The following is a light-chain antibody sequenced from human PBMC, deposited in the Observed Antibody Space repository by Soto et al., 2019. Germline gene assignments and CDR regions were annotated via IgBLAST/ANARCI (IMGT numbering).Light chain of an antibody. CDR2: TAS. Sequence: DIQLTQSPSFLSASVGDRVTITCRASQGISSYLAWYQQKPGKAPNLLIHTASTLQSGVPSRFSGSGSGTEFTLTISSLQPEDFATYYCQQRNSYPITFVQGTRLEIK. V-gene: IGKV1-9*01. J-gene: IGKJ5*01. CDR1: QGISSY. CDR3: QQRNSYPIT.